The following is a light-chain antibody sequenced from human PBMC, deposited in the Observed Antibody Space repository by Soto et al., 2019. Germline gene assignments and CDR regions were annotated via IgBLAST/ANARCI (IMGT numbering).Light chain of an antibody. Sequence: QSVLTQPPSVSGAPGQRVTISCTGSSSNIGAGYDVHWYQQLPGTAPKLLIYGNGNRPSGVPDRFSGSKSGTSASLAITGLQAEDEADYYCQSYDSSLSGYVFGTGTKFTVL. CDR3: QSYDSSLSGYV. J-gene: IGLJ1*01. CDR1: SSNIGAGYD. CDR2: GNG. V-gene: IGLV1-40*01.